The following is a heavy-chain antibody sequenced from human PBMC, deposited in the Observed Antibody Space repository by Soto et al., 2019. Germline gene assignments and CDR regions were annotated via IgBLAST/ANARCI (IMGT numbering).Heavy chain of an antibody. CDR1: GFTVSSNY. V-gene: IGHV3-66*01. CDR3: ARGGGGYCTNGVCYDAFDI. J-gene: IGHJ3*02. Sequence: GGSLRLSCAASGFTVSSNYMSWVRQAPGKGLEWVSVIYSGGSTYYADSVKGRFTISRDNSKNTLYLQMNSLRAEDTAVYYCARGGGGYCTNGVCYDAFDIWGQGTMVIVSS. D-gene: IGHD2-8*01. CDR2: IYSGGST.